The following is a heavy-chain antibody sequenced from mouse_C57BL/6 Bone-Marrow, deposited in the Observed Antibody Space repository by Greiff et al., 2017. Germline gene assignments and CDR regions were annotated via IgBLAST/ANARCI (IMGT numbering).Heavy chain of an antibody. CDR1: GFTFSNYW. Sequence: EVKLMESGGGLVQPGGSMKLSCVASGFTFSNYWMNWVRQSPEKGLEWVAQIRLKSDNYATHYAESVKGRFTISRDDSKSSVYLQMNNLRAEDTGIYYCTDWGGFAYWGQGTLVTVSA. J-gene: IGHJ3*01. CDR2: IRLKSDNYAT. CDR3: TDWGGFAY. V-gene: IGHV6-3*01.